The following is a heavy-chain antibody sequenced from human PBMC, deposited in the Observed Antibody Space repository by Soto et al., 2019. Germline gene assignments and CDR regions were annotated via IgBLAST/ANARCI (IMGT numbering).Heavy chain of an antibody. CDR1: GFTFTKAW. CDR2: IKRNADGGTT. Sequence: EVHLVESGGGLVKPGGSLRLSCVASGFTFTKAWMNWVRQVPGKGLEWVGRIKRNADGGTTDHAASVKGRFTISRDDSKNRVYLQRNSLTSEDTGGYYCTTGGYCSTTTIFTVYYYSGLAVWAQGTTVTVSS. CDR3: TTGGYCSTTTIFTVYYYSGLAV. D-gene: IGHD2-2*01. V-gene: IGHV3-15*05. J-gene: IGHJ6*02.